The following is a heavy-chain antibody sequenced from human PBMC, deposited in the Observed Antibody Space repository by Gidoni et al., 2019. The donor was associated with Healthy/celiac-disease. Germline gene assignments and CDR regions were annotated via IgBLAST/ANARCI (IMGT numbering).Heavy chain of an antibody. D-gene: IGHD5-18*01. J-gene: IGHJ4*02. V-gene: IGHV4-31*03. Sequence: QVQLQESGPGLVKPAQTLSLTCTVSGGSISSGGYYWSWICQHPGKCLEWIGYIYYSGSTYYNPSLKSRVTISVDTSKNQFSLKLSSVTAANTAVYYCARDSIGDTAMSPDYWGQGTLVTVSS. CDR1: GGSISSGGYY. CDR2: IYYSGST. CDR3: ARDSIGDTAMSPDY.